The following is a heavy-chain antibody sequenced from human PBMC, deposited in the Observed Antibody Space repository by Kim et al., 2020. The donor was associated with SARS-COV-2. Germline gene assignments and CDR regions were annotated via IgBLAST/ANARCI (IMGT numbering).Heavy chain of an antibody. D-gene: IGHD2-2*01. J-gene: IGHJ6*02. Sequence: DSVKGRFTISRDNSKNTLYLQMNSLRAEDTAVYYCARAAFGYYYYYGMDVWGQGTTVTVSS. CDR3: ARAAFGYYYYYGMDV. V-gene: IGHV3-30*01.